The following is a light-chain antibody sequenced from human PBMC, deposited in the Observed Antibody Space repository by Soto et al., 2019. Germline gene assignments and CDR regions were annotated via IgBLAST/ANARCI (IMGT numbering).Light chain of an antibody. CDR1: QSVTSNY. Sequence: EIVLTQSPGTLSLSPGERATLSCRASQSVTSNYLAWYQQKPGQAPRLLIYGGSTRAAGVPDRFSGSGSGTDFTLTITRVEPEDFAVYYCQQYGRSPLMQTFGQGTKLGVK. CDR2: GGS. V-gene: IGKV3-20*01. J-gene: IGKJ2*01. CDR3: QQYGRSPLMQT.